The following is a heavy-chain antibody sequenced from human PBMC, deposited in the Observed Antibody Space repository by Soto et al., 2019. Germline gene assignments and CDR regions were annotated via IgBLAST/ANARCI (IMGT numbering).Heavy chain of an antibody. CDR2: VNHSGST. CDR3: ARKYLPYYGSGSPYGMDV. V-gene: IGHV4-34*01. CDR1: GGSFSGYY. Sequence: QVQLQQWGAGLLKPSETLSLTCGVYGGSFSGYYWSWIRQPPGKGLEWIGEVNHSGSTNYNPSLTRRVTISVDTSKTQFSVKLSSVTAADTALYYCARKYLPYYGSGSPYGMDVWGQGTTVTVSS. D-gene: IGHD3-10*01. J-gene: IGHJ6*02.